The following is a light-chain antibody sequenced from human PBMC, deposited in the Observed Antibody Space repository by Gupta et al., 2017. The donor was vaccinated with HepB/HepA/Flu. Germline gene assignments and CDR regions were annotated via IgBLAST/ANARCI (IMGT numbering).Light chain of an antibody. V-gene: IGLV2-18*02. CDR3: SSYTTSNTYV. CDR1: SSDIGSYTR. CDR2: EVD. J-gene: IGLJ1*01. Sequence: QSALPQPPSVSGSPGQSLTISCTGTSSDIGSYTRVSWYQQSPGTAPTLIIYEVDNRPSGVPDRFSGSKSGNTASLTISGLQTEDEADYYCSSYTTSNTYVLGIGTKVTVL.